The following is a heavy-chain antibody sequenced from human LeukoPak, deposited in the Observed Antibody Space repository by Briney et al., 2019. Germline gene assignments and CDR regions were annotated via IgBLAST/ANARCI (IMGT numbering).Heavy chain of an antibody. V-gene: IGHV3-30*02. D-gene: IGHD4-23*01. J-gene: IGHJ4*02. CDR1: GFTFSSYG. CDR2: IRYDGSNK. Sequence: PGGSLRLSCAASGFTFSSYGMHWVRQAPGKGLEWVAFIRYDGSNKYYADSVKGRFTISRDNSKNTLYLQMNSLRAEDTAVYYCAKDPYGGNSLAVYYFDYWGQGTLVTVSS. CDR3: AKDPYGGNSLAVYYFDY.